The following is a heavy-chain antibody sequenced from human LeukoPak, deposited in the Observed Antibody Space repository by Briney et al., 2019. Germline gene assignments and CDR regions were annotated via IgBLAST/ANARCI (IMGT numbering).Heavy chain of an antibody. CDR2: NYYSGST. CDR1: GGSIISYY. J-gene: IGHJ3*02. D-gene: IGHD6-13*01. Sequence: SETLSLTCTVSGGSIISYYWTWIRQPPGKGLEWIGYNYYSGSTNYNSSLKSRVTISVDTSKNQFSLKLSSVTAADTAVYYCANSYSSSWYLNAFDIWGQGTTVTVS. CDR3: ANSYSSSWYLNAFDI. V-gene: IGHV4-59*12.